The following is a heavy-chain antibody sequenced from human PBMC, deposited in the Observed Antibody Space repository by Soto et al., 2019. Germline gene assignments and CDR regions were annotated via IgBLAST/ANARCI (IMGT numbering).Heavy chain of an antibody. CDR3: ARGLDQPPVGLYFDN. Sequence: GASVKVSCKASGGTFNSYIVNWVRQAPGQGLEWMGGIMPVFGTAKYAQKFQDRVTITADKSTNTAYMELRGLKSEDTAVYYCARGLDQPPVGLYFDNWGQGTLVTVSS. D-gene: IGHD1-26*01. CDR1: GGTFNSYI. CDR2: IMPVFGTA. J-gene: IGHJ4*02. V-gene: IGHV1-69*06.